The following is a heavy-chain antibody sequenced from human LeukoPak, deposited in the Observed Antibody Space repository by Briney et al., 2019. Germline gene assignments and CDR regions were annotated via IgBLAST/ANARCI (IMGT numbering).Heavy chain of an antibody. CDR1: GGSVSSGSYY. Sequence: SETLSLTCTVSGGSVSSGSYYWSWIRQPPGKGLEWIGYIYYSGSTNYNPSLKSRVTISVDTSKNQFSLKLSSVTAAGTAVYYCARVWYDSSGYYHPFDYWGQGTLVTVSS. J-gene: IGHJ4*02. CDR2: IYYSGST. CDR3: ARVWYDSSGYYHPFDY. D-gene: IGHD3-22*01. V-gene: IGHV4-61*01.